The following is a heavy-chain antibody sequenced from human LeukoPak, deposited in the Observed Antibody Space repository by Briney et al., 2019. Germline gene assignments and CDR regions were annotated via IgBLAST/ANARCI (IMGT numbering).Heavy chain of an antibody. V-gene: IGHV3-23*01. CDR1: GFTFNLHA. D-gene: IGHD2-15*01. J-gene: IGHJ2*01. Sequence: GRSLRLSCAASGFTFNLHAMSWIREAPGKGGEGGSGIRGPGHTPPYTDTVKGRFTVPRDNPQKTLNLHITSLRAEDTAIYYCARKPSGWTSPYWYFDHWGRGTLVTVSS. CDR3: ARKPSGWTSPYWYFDH. CDR2: IRGPGHTP.